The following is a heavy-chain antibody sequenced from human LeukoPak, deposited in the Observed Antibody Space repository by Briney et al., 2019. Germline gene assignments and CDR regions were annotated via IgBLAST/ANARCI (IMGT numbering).Heavy chain of an antibody. CDR2: ISSSSSYI. D-gene: IGHD4-17*01. CDR3: ARGPTVTTRVDY. CDR1: GFTFSSYS. J-gene: IGHJ4*02. V-gene: IGHV3-21*01. Sequence: GGSLRLSCAASGFTFSSYSMNWVRQAPGKGLEWVSSISSSSSYIYYADSVKGRFTISRDNAKNSLYLQMNSLRAEDTAVYYCARGPTVTTRVDYWGQGTLVTASS.